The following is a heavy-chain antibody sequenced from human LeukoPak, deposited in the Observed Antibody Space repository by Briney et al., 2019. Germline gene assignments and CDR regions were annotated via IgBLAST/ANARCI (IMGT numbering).Heavy chain of an antibody. V-gene: IGHV3-21*04. CDR3: ARVKFQEKYFDY. J-gene: IGHJ4*02. Sequence: PGGSLRLSCAASGFTFSSYSMNWVRQAPGKGLEWVSSISSSSSYIYYADSVKGRFTISRDNAKNSLYLQVNSLRAEETAVYYCARVKFQEKYFDYWGQGTLVTVSS. CDR1: GFTFSSYS. CDR2: ISSSSSYI.